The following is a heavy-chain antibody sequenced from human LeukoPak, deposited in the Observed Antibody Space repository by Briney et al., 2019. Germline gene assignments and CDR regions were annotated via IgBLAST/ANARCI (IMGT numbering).Heavy chain of an antibody. CDR3: ATHPGGLQSGFDN. CDR1: GYTFTSYW. J-gene: IGHJ4*02. Sequence: GESLKISCKGSGYTFTSYWIGWVRQMPGKGLEYMGIIHPGDSDTIYSPSFQGQVTISVDRSSSTAYLQWSRLKASDTAMYYCATHPGGLQSGFDNWGQGTLVTVSS. CDR2: IHPGDSDT. V-gene: IGHV5-51*01. D-gene: IGHD5-24*01.